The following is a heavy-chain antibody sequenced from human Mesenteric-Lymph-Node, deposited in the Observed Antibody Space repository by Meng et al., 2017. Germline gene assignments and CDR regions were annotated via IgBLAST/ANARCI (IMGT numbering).Heavy chain of an antibody. CDR3: ARSVPQLDA. V-gene: IGHV1-69*05. CDR1: GGTFSSYA. D-gene: IGHD1-1*01. Sequence: SVKVSCKASGGTFSSYAISWVRQAPGQGLEWMGGIIPIFGTANYAQKLQGRVTMTTDTSTSTAYMELRSLRSDDTAVYYCARSVPQLDAWGQGTLVTVSS. J-gene: IGHJ5*02. CDR2: IIPIFGTA.